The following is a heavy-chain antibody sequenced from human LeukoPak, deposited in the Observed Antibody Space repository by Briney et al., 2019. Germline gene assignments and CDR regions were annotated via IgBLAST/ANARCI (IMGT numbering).Heavy chain of an antibody. CDR1: GFTFSSYA. CDR3: AKPSIAARHVPDY. J-gene: IGHJ4*02. CDR2: ISYDGSNK. D-gene: IGHD6-6*01. V-gene: IGHV3-30-3*02. Sequence: GGSLRLSCAASGFTFSSYAMHWVRQAPCKGLEWVAVISYDGSNKYYADSVKGRFTISRNNSKNTLYLQMNSLRAEDTAVYYCAKPSIAARHVPDYWGQGTLVTVSS.